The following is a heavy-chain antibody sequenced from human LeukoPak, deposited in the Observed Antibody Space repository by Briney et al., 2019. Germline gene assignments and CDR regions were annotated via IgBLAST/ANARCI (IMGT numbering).Heavy chain of an antibody. CDR2: IKQDGSEK. V-gene: IGHV3-7*01. J-gene: IGHJ4*02. CDR1: GFTFSSYW. CDR3: ARQYGPRHFDY. Sequence: QPGGSLRLSCAASGFTFSSYWMSWVRQAPGKGLEWVANIKQDGSEKYYVDSAKGRFTISRDNAKNSLYLQMNSLRAEDTAVYYCARQYGPRHFDYWGQGTLVTVSS. D-gene: IGHD4-17*01.